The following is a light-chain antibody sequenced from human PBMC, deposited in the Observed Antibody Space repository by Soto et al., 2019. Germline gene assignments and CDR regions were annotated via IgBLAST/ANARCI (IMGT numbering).Light chain of an antibody. Sequence: SAVIACRCIQSALDSFNNKDYLTWYQQKPGQPPKLLIYWASTREFGVPDRFSGSGSGTDFTLTISSLQAEDVTVYYCQQDYIHTRSFAQGTKVDI. CDR2: WAS. CDR3: QQDYIHTRS. CDR1: QSALDSFNNKDY. V-gene: IGKV4-1*01. J-gene: IGKJ1*01.